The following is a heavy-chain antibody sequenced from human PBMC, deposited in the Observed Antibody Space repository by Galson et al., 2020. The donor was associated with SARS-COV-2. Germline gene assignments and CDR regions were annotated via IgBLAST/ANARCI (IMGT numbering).Heavy chain of an antibody. CDR3: ARDAPRKREWLLSGYFDY. CDR1: GFAVSSKY. D-gene: IGHD3-3*01. V-gene: IGHV3-66*02. J-gene: IGHJ4*02. Sequence: TGGSMRLSCAASGFAVSSKYMSWVRQAPGKGLEWVPVIYYDGNTNYADTVSGRFTISRDTSKNTVSLQMNSLRAEDTAVYYCARDAPRKREWLLSGYFDYWGQGTLVTVSS. CDR2: IYYDGNT.